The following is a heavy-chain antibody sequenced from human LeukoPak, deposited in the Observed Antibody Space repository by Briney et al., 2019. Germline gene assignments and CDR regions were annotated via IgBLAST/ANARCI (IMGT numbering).Heavy chain of an antibody. J-gene: IGHJ4*02. CDR3: ARLSTVTTSFDY. D-gene: IGHD4-17*01. Sequence: SETLSLTCTVSGGSISSYYWSWIRQPAGKGLEWIGRIYTSGTTHYNPSLKSRVTMSVATSKNQFSLKLSSVTAADTAVYYCARLSTVTTSFDYWGQGTLVTVSS. CDR1: GGSISSYY. V-gene: IGHV4-4*07. CDR2: IYTSGTT.